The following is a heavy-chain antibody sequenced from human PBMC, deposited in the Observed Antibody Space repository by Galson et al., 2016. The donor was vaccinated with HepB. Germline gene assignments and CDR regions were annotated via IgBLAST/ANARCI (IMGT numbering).Heavy chain of an antibody. J-gene: IGHJ4*02. D-gene: IGHD3-10*01. CDR1: GNSISSANYY. CDR3: ARGYGPGSSGFDS. Sequence: TLSLTCTVSGNSISSANYYWDWVRQHPGKGLEWVGYISYSGSTYYNPSLQSRVAISADTSKNQFSLRLSSVTAADTAVYYCARGYGPGSSGFDSWGQGTLVTVSS. V-gene: IGHV4-31*03. CDR2: ISYSGST.